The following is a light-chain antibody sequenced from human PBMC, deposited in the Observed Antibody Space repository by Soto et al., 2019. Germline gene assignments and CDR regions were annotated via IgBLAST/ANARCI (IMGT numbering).Light chain of an antibody. CDR2: GAS. CDR1: QSVSSN. J-gene: IGKJ1*01. Sequence: EIVMTQSPATLSVSPGERATLSCRASQSVSSNLAWYQQKPGQAPRLLIYGASTRATGIPARFSGSGCGTEFTLTISSLQSEDFAVYYCQQYNNWPRTFGQRTKGDIK. V-gene: IGKV3-15*01. CDR3: QQYNNWPRT.